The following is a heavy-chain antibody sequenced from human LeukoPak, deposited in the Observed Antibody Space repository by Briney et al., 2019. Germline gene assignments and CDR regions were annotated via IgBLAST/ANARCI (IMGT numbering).Heavy chain of an antibody. J-gene: IGHJ4*02. CDR3: ARDFGSGSYYKSGGYYFAY. CDR1: GDSISSGRYD. Sequence: SQTLSLTCTVSGDSISSGRYDWGWIRRAGGKGLEWIGRSYTSGSTEDNPSLKSQVTISVDTSKTPFSLTLSSVTAAHTAVYYCARDFGSGSYYKSGGYYFAYWGQGTLVTVSS. V-gene: IGHV4-61*02. CDR2: SYTSGST. D-gene: IGHD3-10*01.